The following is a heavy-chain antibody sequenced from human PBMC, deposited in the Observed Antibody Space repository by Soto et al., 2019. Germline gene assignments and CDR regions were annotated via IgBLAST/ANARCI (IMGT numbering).Heavy chain of an antibody. J-gene: IGHJ4*02. CDR1: GFTFSSYA. CDR3: AKDVRYYDSSGYSFFDY. Sequence: AVGSLRLSCAASGFTFSSYAMSWVRQAPGKGLEWVSAIIGSGGSTYYADSVKGRFTISRDNSKNTLYLQMNSLRAEDTAVYYCAKDVRYYDSSGYSFFDYWGQGTLVTVSS. V-gene: IGHV3-23*01. CDR2: IIGSGGST. D-gene: IGHD3-22*01.